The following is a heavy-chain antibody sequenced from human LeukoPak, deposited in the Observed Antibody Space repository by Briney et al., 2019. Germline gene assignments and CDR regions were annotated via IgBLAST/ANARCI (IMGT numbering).Heavy chain of an antibody. CDR2: INPNSGGT. D-gene: IGHD3-22*01. J-gene: IGHJ5*02. Sequence: ASVKVSCKASGYTFTGYYMHWVRQAPGQGLEWMGWINPNSGGTNYAQKFQGRVTMTRDTSISTAYMELRSLRSDDTAVYYCARIPRGPGDSSGYYYWFDPWGQGTLVTVSS. CDR3: ARIPRGPGDSSGYYYWFDP. V-gene: IGHV1-2*02. CDR1: GYTFTGYY.